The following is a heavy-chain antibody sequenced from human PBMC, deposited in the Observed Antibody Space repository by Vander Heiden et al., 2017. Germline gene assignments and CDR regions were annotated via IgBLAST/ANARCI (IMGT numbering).Heavy chain of an antibody. CDR2: ISASGSNT. D-gene: IGHD6-19*01. CDR1: GFIFKNFA. J-gene: IGHJ5*02. Sequence: EVQSLQSGGDLAHPGGAMKISCSASGFIFKNFAMSWVRQAPGKGLEWLSSISASGSNTYYAESVEGRFTVSRDNAKSLMYLQLDSLRVDDTAVYYCAKTPQWLVRSFGPWGQGTLVTVSS. V-gene: IGHV3-23*01. CDR3: AKTPQWLVRSFGP.